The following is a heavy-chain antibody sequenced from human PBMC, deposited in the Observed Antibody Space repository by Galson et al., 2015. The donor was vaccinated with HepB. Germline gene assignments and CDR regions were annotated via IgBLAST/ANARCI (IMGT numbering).Heavy chain of an antibody. CDR2: TRNKANSYTT. J-gene: IGHJ4*02. V-gene: IGHV3-72*01. D-gene: IGHD6-19*01. Sequence: SLRLSCAASGFTFSDHYMDWVRQAPGKGLEWVGRTRNKANSYTTEYAASVKGRFTISRDDSKNSLYLQMNSLKTEDTAVYYCAREDGIAVWRYWGQGTLVTVSS. CDR1: GFTFSDHY. CDR3: AREDGIAVWRY.